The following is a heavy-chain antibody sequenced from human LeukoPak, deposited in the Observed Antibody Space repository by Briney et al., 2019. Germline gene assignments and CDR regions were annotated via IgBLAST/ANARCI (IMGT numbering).Heavy chain of an antibody. CDR3: AKDSDITGTTGDWFDP. J-gene: IGHJ5*02. Sequence: SGGSPRLSCAASGFTFSSYAMSWVRQAPGKGLEWVSAISGSGGSTYYADSVKGRFTISRDNSKNTLYLQMNSLRAEDTAVYYCAKDSDITGTTGDWFDPWGQGTLVTVSS. D-gene: IGHD1-7*01. CDR1: GFTFSSYA. V-gene: IGHV3-23*01. CDR2: ISGSGGST.